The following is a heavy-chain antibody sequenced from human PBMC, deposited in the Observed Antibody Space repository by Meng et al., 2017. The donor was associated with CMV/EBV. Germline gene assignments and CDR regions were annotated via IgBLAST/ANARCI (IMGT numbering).Heavy chain of an antibody. Sequence: LGDAGRGLVRPGGSMRSSCADSGFTFSDYWMHWVCQAPGEGPVWVSRIDTYGTVTSYAESVRGRFTISRDNSKKTLYLQMNDLRAGDSGVYYCVRDLVGNRDSWGHGTLVTVSS. J-gene: IGHJ5*01. V-gene: IGHV3-74*03. CDR1: GFTFSDYW. CDR2: IDTYGTVT. CDR3: VRDLVGNRDS. D-gene: IGHD1-14*01.